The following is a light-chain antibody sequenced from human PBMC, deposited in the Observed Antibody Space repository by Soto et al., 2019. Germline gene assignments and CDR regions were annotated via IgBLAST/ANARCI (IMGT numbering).Light chain of an antibody. V-gene: IGKV1-6*01. J-gene: IGKJ1*01. Sequence: IQVTQSPSSLSASVGDRVTITCRASQDIRNELAWYQQRPGQAPHLLIFAAFNLQSGVPSRFSGGGSGTHFTLTISGLQPDDFANYYCLQYYNFSWTFGQGTKVDI. CDR3: LQYYNFSWT. CDR2: AAF. CDR1: QDIRNE.